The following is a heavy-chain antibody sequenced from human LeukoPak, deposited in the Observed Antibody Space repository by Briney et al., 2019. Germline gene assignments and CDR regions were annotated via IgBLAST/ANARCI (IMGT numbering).Heavy chain of an antibody. CDR1: GGSISSYY. D-gene: IGHD2-15*01. CDR2: IYYSGST. Sequence: PSETLSLTCTVSGGSISSYYWSWIRQPPGKGLEWIGYIYYSGSTNYNPSLKSRVTISVDTSKNQFSLKLSSVTAADTAVYYCARDRILRDAFDIWGQGTMVTVSS. CDR3: ARDRILRDAFDI. J-gene: IGHJ3*02. V-gene: IGHV4-59*01.